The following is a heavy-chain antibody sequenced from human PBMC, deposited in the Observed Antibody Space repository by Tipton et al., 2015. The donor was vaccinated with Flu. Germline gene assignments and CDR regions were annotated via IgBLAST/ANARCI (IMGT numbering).Heavy chain of an antibody. Sequence: LRLSCSVSGDSIGSDYFWGWIRQPPGKGLEWIGNVNQAGTTYYNPSLRSRVTIAVDRPKNQFSLRLTSVTAADTAVYYGARRDFSNYVSEPKNWFDPWGQGTLVTVSS. J-gene: IGHJ5*02. V-gene: IGHV4-38-2*01. CDR2: VNQAGTT. CDR1: GDSIGSDYF. D-gene: IGHD3-16*01. CDR3: ARRDFSNYVSEPKNWFDP.